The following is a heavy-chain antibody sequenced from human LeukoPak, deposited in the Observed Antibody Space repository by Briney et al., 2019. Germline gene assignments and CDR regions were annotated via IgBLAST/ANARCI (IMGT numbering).Heavy chain of an antibody. D-gene: IGHD2-2*01. J-gene: IGHJ4*02. V-gene: IGHV4-4*09. Sequence: PSETLSLTCSVSRGFSSSYYWSWIRQPPGKGLEWIGYIYASGSSNYNPSLTSRVTISIDASKNQFSLKLTSVTAADTAVYYSARCSSSRYANFDFWGQGTLVTVSS. CDR3: ARCSSSRYANFDF. CDR1: RGFSSSYY. CDR2: IYASGSS.